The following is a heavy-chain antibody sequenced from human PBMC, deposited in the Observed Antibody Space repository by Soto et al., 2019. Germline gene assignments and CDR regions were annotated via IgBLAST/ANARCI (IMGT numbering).Heavy chain of an antibody. CDR3: AKATATGGGAFDI. J-gene: IGHJ3*02. CDR1: GFICSSYD. V-gene: IGHV3-23*01. D-gene: IGHD2-8*02. CDR2: ILVGGST. Sequence: GGSLRLSCAASGFICSSYDMSWVRQAPGKGLEWVSTILVGGSTHYEDSVKGRFTISRDGSKNTVYLQMNSLAAGDTAVYYCAKATATGGGAFDICGQGTMVTVSS.